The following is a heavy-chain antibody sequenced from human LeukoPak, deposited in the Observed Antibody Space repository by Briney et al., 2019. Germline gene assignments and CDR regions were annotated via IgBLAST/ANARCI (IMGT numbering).Heavy chain of an antibody. CDR3: ARGKGSYSRWFDP. CDR2: INHSGST. Sequence: PSETLSLTCAVYGGSFSGYYWSWIRQPPGKGLEWIGEINHSGSTNYNPSLKSRVTISVDTSKNQFSLKLSSVTAADTAVYYCARGKGSYSRWFDPWGQGTLVTVSS. D-gene: IGHD1-26*01. J-gene: IGHJ5*02. V-gene: IGHV4-34*01. CDR1: GGSFSGYY.